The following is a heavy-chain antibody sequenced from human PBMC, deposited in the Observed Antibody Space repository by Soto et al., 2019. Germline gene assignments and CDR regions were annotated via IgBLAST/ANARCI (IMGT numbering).Heavy chain of an antibody. CDR2: ISPHNGRT. V-gene: IGHV1-18*01. J-gene: IGHJ6*02. CDR3: GRCRTDSYAMAV. CDR1: GYSFTSYG. D-gene: IGHD2-8*02. Sequence: GASVKVSCKASGYSFTSYGIAWVRQAPGQGPEWMGWISPHNGRTNYAENVKGRVVMTTDISTNTIFLELRSLRSDDTAMYYCGRCRTDSYAMAVWGQGTTVTVSS.